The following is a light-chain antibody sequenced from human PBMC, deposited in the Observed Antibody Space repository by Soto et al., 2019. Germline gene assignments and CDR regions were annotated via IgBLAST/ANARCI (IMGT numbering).Light chain of an antibody. V-gene: IGKV3-20*01. CDR1: QSVSSSY. J-gene: IGKJ1*01. Sequence: EIVLTQSPGTLSLSPGERATLSCRASQSVSSSYLAWYQQKPGQAPRLLISGVSNRATGIPDRFSCSGSGKDFTLTISRLEPEDFAVYFCQVFGTSPTWTFGQGTKVDIK. CDR2: GVS. CDR3: QVFGTSPTWT.